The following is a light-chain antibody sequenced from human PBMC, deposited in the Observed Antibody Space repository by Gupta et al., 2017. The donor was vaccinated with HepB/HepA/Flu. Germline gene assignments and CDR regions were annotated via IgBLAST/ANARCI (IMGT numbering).Light chain of an antibody. J-gene: IGKJ1*01. V-gene: IGKV1-39*01. CDR1: QTISTF. CDR3: QQSDSTPRT. CDR2: VAS. Sequence: DIQMTQSPSSLSASEGDRVTITCRASQTISTFLNWYQQKPGKAPKLLIHVASSLQSGVPSRFSGSGSGTDFTLTISSLQPEDFATYYCQQSDSTPRTFGQGTKVEIK.